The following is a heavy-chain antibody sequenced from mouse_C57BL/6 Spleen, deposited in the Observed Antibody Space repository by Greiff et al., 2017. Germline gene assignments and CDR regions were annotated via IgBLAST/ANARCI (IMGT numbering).Heavy chain of an antibody. CDR3: ARDGITTVDWFAY. V-gene: IGHV5-4*01. J-gene: IGHJ3*01. CDR1: GFTFSSYA. Sequence: EVQVVESGGGLVKPGGSLKLSCAASGFTFSSYAMSWVRQTPEQRLEWVATISDGGSYTYYPDNVKGRFTISRDNAKNNLYLQMSHLKSEDTAMYYCARDGITTVDWFAYWGQGTLVTVSA. D-gene: IGHD1-1*01. CDR2: ISDGGSYT.